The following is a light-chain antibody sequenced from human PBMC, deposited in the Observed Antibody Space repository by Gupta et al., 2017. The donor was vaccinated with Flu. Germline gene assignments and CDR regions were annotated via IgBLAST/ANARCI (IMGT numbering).Light chain of an antibody. V-gene: IGKV3-15*01. CDR2: GTS. CDR3: QQYNNCPGT. CDR1: QNVITN. Sequence: VITQSPATLSVSPGDTATLSCRASQNVITNLAWYQQKPGQAPRLLIYGTSTRATGIPTRFRGSGSRTDFTLTISSLQSEDIAVYYCQQYNNCPGTFGQGTKVEI. J-gene: IGKJ1*01.